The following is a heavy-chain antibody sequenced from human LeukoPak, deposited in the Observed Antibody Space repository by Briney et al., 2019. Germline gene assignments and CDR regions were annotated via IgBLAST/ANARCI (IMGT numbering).Heavy chain of an antibody. Sequence: SQTLSLTCSVSGDSVTGGLYYWSWIRQPAGKGLEWIGHIFSSGSTTYNPSLMSRVTISVDTSKNQLSLKLSSVTAADTAVYYCARGPSSSWYPGWFDPWGQGTLVTVSS. CDR1: GDSVTGGLYY. CDR2: IFSSGST. V-gene: IGHV4-61*09. D-gene: IGHD6-13*01. CDR3: ARGPSSSWYPGWFDP. J-gene: IGHJ5*02.